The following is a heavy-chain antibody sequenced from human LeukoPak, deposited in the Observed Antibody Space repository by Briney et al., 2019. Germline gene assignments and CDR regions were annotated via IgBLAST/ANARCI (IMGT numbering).Heavy chain of an antibody. Sequence: SETLSLTCAVYGGSFSGHYWSWIRQPPGKGLEWIGEIHHSGSTNYNPSLKSRVTISVDRSKNQFSLKLSSVTAADRAVYYCARGVYVAAAQYGYWGQGTLVTVSS. D-gene: IGHD6-13*01. CDR2: IHHSGST. J-gene: IGHJ4*02. CDR1: GGSFSGHY. CDR3: ARGVYVAAAQYGY. V-gene: IGHV4-34*01.